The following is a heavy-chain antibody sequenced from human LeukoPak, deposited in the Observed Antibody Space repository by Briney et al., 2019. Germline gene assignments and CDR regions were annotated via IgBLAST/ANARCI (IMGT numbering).Heavy chain of an antibody. D-gene: IGHD3-3*01. J-gene: IGHJ4*02. V-gene: IGHV3-74*01. CDR3: ARDRWREGSVDY. CDR1: VFTFSNYW. CDR2: INSDGTGT. Sequence: GGSLRLSCAPSVFTFSNYWMHWVRQAPGKGLVWVSRINSDGTGTTYADSVKGRFTISRDNAKNTLYLQMNSLRAEDTAVYYCARDRWREGSVDYWGQGTLVTVSS.